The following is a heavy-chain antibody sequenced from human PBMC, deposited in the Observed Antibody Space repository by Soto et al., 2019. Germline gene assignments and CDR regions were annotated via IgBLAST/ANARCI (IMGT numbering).Heavy chain of an antibody. J-gene: IGHJ6*02. CDR2: IKSKTDGGTT. D-gene: IGHD4-4*01. V-gene: IGHV3-15*01. Sequence: LRLSCAASGFTFSNAWMSWVRQAPGKGLEWVGRIKSKTDGGTTDYAAPVKGRFTISRDDSKNTLYLQMNSLKTEDTAVYYCTTGAMTTVTTTDYYYYYGMDVWGQGTTVTVSS. CDR1: GFTFSNAW. CDR3: TTGAMTTVTTTDYYYYYGMDV.